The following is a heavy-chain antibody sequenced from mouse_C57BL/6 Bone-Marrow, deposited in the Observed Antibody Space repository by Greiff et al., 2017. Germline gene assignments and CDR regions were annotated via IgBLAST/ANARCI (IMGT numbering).Heavy chain of an antibody. CDR2: IHPNSGST. CDR1: GYTFTSYW. V-gene: IGHV1-64*01. Sequence: LQQPGAELVKPGASVKLSCKASGYTFTSYWMHWVKQRPGQGLEWIGMIHPNSGSTNYNEKFKSKATLTVDKSSSTAYMQLSSLTSEDSAVYYCARSRYYGSSWYFDVWGTGTTVTVSS. D-gene: IGHD1-1*01. CDR3: ARSRYYGSSWYFDV. J-gene: IGHJ1*03.